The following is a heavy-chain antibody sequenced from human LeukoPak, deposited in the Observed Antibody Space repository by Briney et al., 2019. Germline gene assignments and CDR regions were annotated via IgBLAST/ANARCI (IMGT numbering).Heavy chain of an antibody. CDR3: ASLYSSGWYAPNWFDP. CDR1: GGTSSSYA. D-gene: IGHD6-19*01. Sequence: SVKVSCKASGGTSSSYAIIWVRQAPGQGLEWMGRIIPILGIANYAQKFQGRVTITADKSTSTAYMELSSLRSEDTAVYYCASLYSSGWYAPNWFDPWGQGTLVTVSS. J-gene: IGHJ5*02. CDR2: IIPILGIA. V-gene: IGHV1-69*04.